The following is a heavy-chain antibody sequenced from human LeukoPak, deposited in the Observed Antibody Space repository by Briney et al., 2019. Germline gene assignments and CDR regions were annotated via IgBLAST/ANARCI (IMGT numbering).Heavy chain of an antibody. V-gene: IGHV5-51*01. CDR2: IYPGDSDT. CDR3: ARPGYTYLAAFDI. Sequence: GEPLKISCKGSGYSFTTYWIGWVRQMPGKGLEWMGIIYPGDSDTRYSPSLQGQVTISVDKSITTAYVQWSSLKASDSAMYYCARPGYTYLAAFDIWGQGTMVTVSS. D-gene: IGHD3-16*02. CDR1: GYSFTTYW. J-gene: IGHJ3*02.